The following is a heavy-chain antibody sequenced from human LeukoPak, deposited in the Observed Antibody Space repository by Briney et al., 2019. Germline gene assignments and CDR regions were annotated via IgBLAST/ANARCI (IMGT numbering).Heavy chain of an antibody. J-gene: IGHJ3*02. D-gene: IGHD6-19*01. Sequence: GGSLRLSCAASGFTFSNYAMRWVRQAPGKGLEWVSGISGSGDSTYYADSVKGRFTISRDNSKNTLYLQMNSLRAEDTAVYYCARDSFNSGQALGIEGSGWYSAFDIWGQGTMVTVSS. V-gene: IGHV3-23*01. CDR2: ISGSGDST. CDR3: ARDSFNSGQALGIEGSGWYSAFDI. CDR1: GFTFSNYA.